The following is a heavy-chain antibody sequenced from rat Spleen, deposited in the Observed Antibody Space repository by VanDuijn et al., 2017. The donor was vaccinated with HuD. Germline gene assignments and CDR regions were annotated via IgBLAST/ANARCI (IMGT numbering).Heavy chain of an antibody. CDR2: RGSGGST. V-gene: IGHV2S63*01. D-gene: IGHD1-4*01. Sequence: VQLKESGPGLVQPSQTLSLTCTVSGFSLTDYSVHWVRQPPGKGLEWMGVRGSGGSTAYNSALKSRRSISRDTSKSQVFLKMNSLQTEDTAIYYCTRGANYPARWGQGVMVTVSS. J-gene: IGHJ2*01. CDR3: TRGANYPAR. CDR1: GFSLTDYS.